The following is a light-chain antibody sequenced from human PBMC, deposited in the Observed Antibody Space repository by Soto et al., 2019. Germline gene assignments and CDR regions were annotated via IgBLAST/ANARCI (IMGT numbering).Light chain of an antibody. V-gene: IGLV2-14*01. J-gene: IGLJ1*01. CDR3: TSYTRDTALV. CDR2: EVS. CDR1: SSDVGTYNY. Sequence: QSALTQPASVSGSPGQSITISCTGTSSDVGTYNYVSWYQHHPGKAPKLIIYEVSNRPSGASNRFSGSKSGSTASLTISGLQAEDEADYHCTSYTRDTALVFGTGTKVTAL.